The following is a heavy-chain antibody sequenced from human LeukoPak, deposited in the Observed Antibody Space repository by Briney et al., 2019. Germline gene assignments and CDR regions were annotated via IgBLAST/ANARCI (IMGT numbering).Heavy chain of an antibody. CDR1: GFTFSSYA. CDR2: ISSNGGST. Sequence: RPGGSLRLSCAASGFTFSSYAMHWVRQAPGKGLEYVSAISSNGGSTYYANSVKGRFTISRDNSKNTLYLQMGSLRAEDMAVYYCARGLGSGSYYILDAFDIWGQGTMVTVSS. D-gene: IGHD3-10*01. V-gene: IGHV3-64*01. J-gene: IGHJ3*02. CDR3: ARGLGSGSYYILDAFDI.